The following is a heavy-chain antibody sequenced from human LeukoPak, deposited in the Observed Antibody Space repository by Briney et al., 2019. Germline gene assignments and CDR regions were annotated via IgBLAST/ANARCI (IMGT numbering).Heavy chain of an antibody. CDR1: GFTFSSYA. V-gene: IGHV3-30*04. J-gene: IGHJ6*03. D-gene: IGHD2-21*02. Sequence: GGSLRLSCAASGFTFSSYAMHWVRQAPGKGLEWVAVISYDGSNKYYADSVKGRFTISRDNSKNTLYLQMNSLRAEDTAVYYCAKGLTRYYYYMDVWGKGTTVTVSS. CDR2: ISYDGSNK. CDR3: AKGLTRYYYYMDV.